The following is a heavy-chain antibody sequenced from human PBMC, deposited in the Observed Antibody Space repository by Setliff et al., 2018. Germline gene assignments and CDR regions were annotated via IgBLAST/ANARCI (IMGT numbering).Heavy chain of an antibody. D-gene: IGHD3-22*01. Sequence: GESLKISCKGSGYSFTSYWIGWVRQMPVKVLVWMGIIYPGDSDPRYSPSFQGQVTISADQSISTAYLQWSSLEDSDTAMYYCARLTYYYDSSGLNAFDCWGQGSTVTVCS. CDR3: ARLTYYYDSSGLNAFDC. V-gene: IGHV5-51*01. CDR2: IYPGDSDP. J-gene: IGHJ6*02. CDR1: GYSFTSYW.